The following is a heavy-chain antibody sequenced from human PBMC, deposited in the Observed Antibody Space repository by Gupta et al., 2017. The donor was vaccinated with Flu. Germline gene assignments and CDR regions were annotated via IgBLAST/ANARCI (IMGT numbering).Heavy chain of an antibody. CDR1: GFPVSGNY. CDR2: IYSGGNT. Sequence: EVQLVETGGGLIQPGGSLRLSCAASGFPVSGNYMNWVRQAPGKGLEWVSIIYSGGNTYYADSVQGRFTISRDNSKNTVYLQMNSLRAEDTAVYYCARGIGGLVDWGQGTLVIVSS. V-gene: IGHV3-53*02. D-gene: IGHD2-15*01. J-gene: IGHJ4*02. CDR3: ARGIGGLVD.